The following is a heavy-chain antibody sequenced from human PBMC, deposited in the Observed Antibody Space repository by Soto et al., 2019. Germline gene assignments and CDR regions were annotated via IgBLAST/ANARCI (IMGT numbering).Heavy chain of an antibody. CDR2: ISGSGGST. V-gene: IGHV3-23*01. CDR1: GFTFSSYA. Sequence: GGSLRLSCAASGFTFSSYAMSWVRQAPGKGLEWVSAISGSGGSTYYADSVKGRFTISRDNSKNTLYLQMNSLRAEDTAVYYCTRYCSSTSCYGAPDYWGQGTLVTVSS. J-gene: IGHJ4*02. D-gene: IGHD2-2*01. CDR3: TRYCSSTSCYGAPDY.